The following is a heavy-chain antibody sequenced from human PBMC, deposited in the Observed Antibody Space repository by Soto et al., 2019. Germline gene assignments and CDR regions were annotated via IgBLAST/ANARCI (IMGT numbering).Heavy chain of an antibody. V-gene: IGHV3-21*01. D-gene: IGHD2-2*01. Sequence: GGSLRLSCAASGFTFSSYSMNWVRQAPGKGLEWVSSISSSSSYIYYADSVKGRFTISRDNAKNSLYLQMNSLRAEDTAVYYCARGKQNLGYCSSTSCRAYYFDYWGQGTLVTVSS. CDR3: ARGKQNLGYCSSTSCRAYYFDY. CDR2: ISSSSSYI. CDR1: GFTFSSYS. J-gene: IGHJ4*02.